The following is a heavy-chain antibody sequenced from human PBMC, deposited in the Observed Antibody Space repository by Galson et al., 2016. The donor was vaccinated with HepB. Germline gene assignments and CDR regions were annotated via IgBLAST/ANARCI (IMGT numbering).Heavy chain of an antibody. Sequence: TLSLTCAVSGGSISSGGYSWSWIRQPPGKGLEWIGYIYHGGSTYYNPSLKSRVTISVDRSKNQFSLKLSSVTAADTAVYYCARADPNTVTTFFGAFDIWGQGTTVTVSS. CDR2: IYHGGST. CDR3: ARADPNTVTTFFGAFDI. CDR1: GGSISSGGYS. J-gene: IGHJ3*02. V-gene: IGHV4-30-2*01. D-gene: IGHD4-17*01.